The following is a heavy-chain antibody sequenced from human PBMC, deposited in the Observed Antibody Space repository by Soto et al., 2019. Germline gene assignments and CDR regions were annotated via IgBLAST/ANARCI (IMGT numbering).Heavy chain of an antibody. CDR2: ISSNGGST. J-gene: IGHJ6*03. V-gene: IGHV3-64*01. CDR3: ARDVLGGRYSMDV. D-gene: IGHD1-26*01. Sequence: EVQLVESGGGLVQPGGSLGLSCAASGFTFSSYAMHWVRQAPGKGLEYVSAISSNGGSTYYANSVKGRFTISRDNSKNTLYLQMGSLRAEDMAVYYCARDVLGGRYSMDVWGQGTTVTVSS. CDR1: GFTFSSYA.